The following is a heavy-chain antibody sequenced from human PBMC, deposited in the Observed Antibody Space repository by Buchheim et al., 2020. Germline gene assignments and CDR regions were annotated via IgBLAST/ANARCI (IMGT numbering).Heavy chain of an antibody. J-gene: IGHJ2*01. CDR2: IISGSSSV. CDR1: GFTFSSYN. V-gene: IGHV3-48*01. D-gene: IGHD4-11*01. Sequence: EVQLVESGGGLVQPGGSLRLSCAASGFTFSSYNMNWVRQAPGKGLEWVSYIISGSSSVYYADSVRGRFTISRDNGKNSLYLQMNSLRAEDTAVYYCARDAMTKSFFDLWGRGTL. CDR3: ARDAMTKSFFDL.